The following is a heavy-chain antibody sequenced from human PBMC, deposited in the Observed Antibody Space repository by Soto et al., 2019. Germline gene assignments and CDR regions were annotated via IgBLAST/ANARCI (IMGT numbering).Heavy chain of an antibody. J-gene: IGHJ6*02. CDR1: GFTFSSYG. CDR2: ISYDGSNK. D-gene: IGHD7-27*01. Sequence: HPGGSLRLSCAASGFTFSSYGMHWVRQAPGKGLEWVAVISYDGSNKYYADSVKGRFTISRDNSKNTLYLQMNSLRAEDTAVYYCAKELTGVIPGDYYYYGMDVWGQGTTVTVSS. V-gene: IGHV3-30*18. CDR3: AKELTGVIPGDYYYYGMDV.